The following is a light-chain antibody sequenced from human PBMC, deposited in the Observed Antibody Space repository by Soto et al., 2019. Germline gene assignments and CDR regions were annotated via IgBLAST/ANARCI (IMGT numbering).Light chain of an antibody. CDR2: DVS. CDR3: QQYHGFSRT. CDR1: QSISDS. V-gene: IGKV1-5*01. Sequence: IHMTHSPYSLSASLRYRFTTTSRASQSISDSLAWYQQKPGKAPDLLISDVSKLERGVASRFSGSGSGTEFTLTISSMQPDDLATYYCQQYHGFSRTFGQGTKVDI. J-gene: IGKJ1*01.